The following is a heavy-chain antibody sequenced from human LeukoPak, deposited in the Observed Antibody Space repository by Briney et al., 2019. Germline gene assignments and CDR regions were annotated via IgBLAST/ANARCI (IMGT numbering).Heavy chain of an antibody. CDR1: GFTLSSYW. V-gene: IGHV3-7*01. J-gene: IGHJ4*02. D-gene: IGHD3-22*01. Sequence: GGSLRLSCSASGFTLSSYWMSWVRQAPGKGLEWVANKKQDGSEKYYVDSVKGRCTLSREHATSSLYLQMKSLRAEDTVVYYCARGYYYASGGYSFGYWGQGTLVTVSS. CDR2: KKQDGSEK. CDR3: ARGYYYASGGYSFGY.